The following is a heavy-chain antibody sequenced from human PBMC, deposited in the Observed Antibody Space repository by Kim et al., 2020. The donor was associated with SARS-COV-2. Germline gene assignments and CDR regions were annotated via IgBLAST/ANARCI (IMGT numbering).Heavy chain of an antibody. Sequence: YADSGKGRFTISRDNAKSSLYLQMNSLRAEDTAVYYCAREPPSGVATIDYWGQGTLVTVSS. J-gene: IGHJ4*02. CDR3: AREPPSGVATIDY. V-gene: IGHV3-21*01. D-gene: IGHD5-12*01.